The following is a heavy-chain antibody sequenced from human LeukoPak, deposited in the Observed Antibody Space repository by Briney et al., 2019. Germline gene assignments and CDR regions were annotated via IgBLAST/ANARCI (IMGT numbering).Heavy chain of an antibody. V-gene: IGHV4-30-4*01. CDR2: IYYSGST. Sequence: KPSQTLSLTCTVSGGSISSGDYYWSWIRQPPGKGLEWIGYIYYSGSTYYNPSLKSRVTISVDTSKNQSSLKLSSVTAADTAVYYCARDPIQAAAGSDAFDIWGQGTMVTVSS. D-gene: IGHD6-13*01. J-gene: IGHJ3*02. CDR1: GGSISSGDYY. CDR3: ARDPIQAAAGSDAFDI.